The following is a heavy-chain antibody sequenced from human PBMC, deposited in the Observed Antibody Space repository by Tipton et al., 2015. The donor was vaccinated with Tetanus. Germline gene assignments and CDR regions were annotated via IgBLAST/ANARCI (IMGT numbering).Heavy chain of an antibody. CDR3: ARDSGDFTYYYGMDV. D-gene: IGHD4-17*01. CDR2: FNPIFGTA. CDR1: GGPFSNYA. Sequence: QLVQSGAEVKKPGSSVKVSCKTSGGPFSNYAITWVRQAPGQGLEWMGGFNPIFGTANYAQDFQGRVTMTADDSTNTAYMELSRRTSKDTAVYYCARDSGDFTYYYGMDVWGQGTTVTVSS. J-gene: IGHJ6*02. V-gene: IGHV1-69*01.